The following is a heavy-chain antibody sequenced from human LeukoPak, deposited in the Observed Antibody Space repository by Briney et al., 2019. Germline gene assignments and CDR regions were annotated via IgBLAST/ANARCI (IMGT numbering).Heavy chain of an antibody. CDR2: IRYDGSNK. CDR1: GFTFSSYG. V-gene: IGHV3-30*02. Sequence: GGSLRLSCAASGFTFSSYGMHWVRQAPGKGLEWVAFIRYDGSNKHYADSVKGRFTTSRDNSKNTLYLQMNSLRAEDTAVYYCAKDPGTYYDFWSGYPYYFDYWGQGTLVTVSS. CDR3: AKDPGTYYDFWSGYPYYFDY. D-gene: IGHD3-3*01. J-gene: IGHJ4*02.